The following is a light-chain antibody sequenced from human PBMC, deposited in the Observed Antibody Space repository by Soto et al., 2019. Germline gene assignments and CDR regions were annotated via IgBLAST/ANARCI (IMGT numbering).Light chain of an antibody. V-gene: IGKV3-20*01. CDR3: PHYGYGADT. CDR2: GAA. CDR1: ESVRNNS. Sequence: ELVLTQSPGTLSLSPGERATLSCRANESVRNNSLAWYQQQPGQPPRLLIFGAASRATGIPDRITGIGSGADFSLTIRRLEPADFAVYFCPHYGYGADTFGPGTKLEIK. J-gene: IGKJ2*01.